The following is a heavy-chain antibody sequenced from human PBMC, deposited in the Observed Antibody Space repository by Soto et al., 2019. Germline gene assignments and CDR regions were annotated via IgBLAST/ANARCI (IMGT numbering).Heavy chain of an antibody. CDR3: ARFLIFGVVIGEYGMDV. CDR2: IIPIFGTA. J-gene: IGHJ6*02. Sequence: SVKVSCKASGGTFSSYAISWVRQAPGQGLEWMGGIIPIFGTANYAQKFQGRVTITADESTSTAYMELSSLRSEGTAVYYCARFLIFGVVIGEYGMDVWGQGTTVTVSS. V-gene: IGHV1-69*13. CDR1: GGTFSSYA. D-gene: IGHD3-3*01.